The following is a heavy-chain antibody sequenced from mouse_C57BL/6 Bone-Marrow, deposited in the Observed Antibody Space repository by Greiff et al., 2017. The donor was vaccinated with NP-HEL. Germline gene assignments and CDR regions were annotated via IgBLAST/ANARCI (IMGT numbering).Heavy chain of an antibody. CDR2: IYPGSGST. D-gene: IGHD1-1*01. CDR3: ARGTTVVAYYVGY. J-gene: IGHJ2*01. CDR1: GYTFTSYW. Sequence: VQLQQSGAELVKPGASVKMSCKASGYTFTSYWITWVKQRPGQGLEWIGDIYPGSGSTNYNEKFKSKATLTVDTSSSTAYMQLSSLTSLDSAVYYCARGTTVVAYYVGYWGQGTAITVTS. V-gene: IGHV1-55*01.